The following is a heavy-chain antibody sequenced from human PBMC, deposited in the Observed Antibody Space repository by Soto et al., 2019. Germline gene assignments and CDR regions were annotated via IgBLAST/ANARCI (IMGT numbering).Heavy chain of an antibody. CDR2: INHSGST. V-gene: IGHV4-34*01. Sequence: SETLSLTCAVYGGSFSGYYWSWIRQPPGKGLEWIGEINHSGSTNYNPSLKSRVTISVDTSKNQFSLKLSSVTAADTAVYYCARVVRGSTMIVVSRTTYYYGMDVWGQGTTVTVSS. D-gene: IGHD3-22*01. CDR3: ARVVRGSTMIVVSRTTYYYGMDV. CDR1: GGSFSGYY. J-gene: IGHJ6*02.